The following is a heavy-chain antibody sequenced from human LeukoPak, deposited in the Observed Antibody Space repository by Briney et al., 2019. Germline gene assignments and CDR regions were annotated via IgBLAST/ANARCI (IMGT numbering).Heavy chain of an antibody. V-gene: IGHV3-7*01. D-gene: IGHD3-22*01. CDR1: GFTFSSYW. CDR2: IKQDGSEK. CDR3: ARHIGAYYDSSGYYQMVAFDI. Sequence: GGSLRLSCAASGFTFSSYWMSWVRQAPGKGLEWVANIKQDGSEKYYVDSVKGRFTISRDNAKNSLYLQMNSLRAEDTAVYYCARHIGAYYDSSGYYQMVAFDIWGQGTMVTVSS. J-gene: IGHJ3*02.